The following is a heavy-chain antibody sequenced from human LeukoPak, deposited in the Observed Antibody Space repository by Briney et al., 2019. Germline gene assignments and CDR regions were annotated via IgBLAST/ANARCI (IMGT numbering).Heavy chain of an antibody. CDR1: GYTFTSYG. J-gene: IGHJ5*02. V-gene: IGHV1-18*01. D-gene: IGHD2-21*02. Sequence: ASVKVSCKASGYTFTSYGINWVRQAPGQGLEWMGWISAYNGNTNYAQKLQGRVTMTTDTSTSTAYMELRSLRSDDTAVYYCARGPLCGDCYSNWFDPWGQGTLVTVSS. CDR2: ISAYNGNT. CDR3: ARGPLCGDCYSNWFDP.